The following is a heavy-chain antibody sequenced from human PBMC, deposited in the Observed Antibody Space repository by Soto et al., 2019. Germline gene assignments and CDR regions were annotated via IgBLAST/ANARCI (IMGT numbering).Heavy chain of an antibody. J-gene: IGHJ4*02. Sequence: QVQLVQSGAEVKKPGASVRVSCKASGYTFTSYGVCWVRQAPGHGLEWMGWISAYNDKTNYEQKLQGRVTMTTDPSTNTAYMELRSLKSDDTAVYYCARDGYGAYCDYWGQGTLVTVSS. CDR1: GYTFTSYG. CDR2: ISAYNDKT. D-gene: IGHD2-8*01. CDR3: ARDGYGAYCDY. V-gene: IGHV1-18*04.